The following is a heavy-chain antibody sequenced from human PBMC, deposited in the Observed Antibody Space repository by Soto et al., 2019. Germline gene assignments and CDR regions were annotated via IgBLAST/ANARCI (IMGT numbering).Heavy chain of an antibody. Sequence: ASVKVSCKASGYTFTSYGSSWVRQAPGQGLEWMGWISAYNGNTNYAQKLQGRVTMTTDTSTSTVYMELRSLRSDDTAVYYCARVVRLTRVRGVIFWFDPWGQGTLVTVSS. D-gene: IGHD3-10*01. CDR3: ARVVRLTRVRGVIFWFDP. J-gene: IGHJ5*02. V-gene: IGHV1-18*01. CDR1: GYTFTSYG. CDR2: ISAYNGNT.